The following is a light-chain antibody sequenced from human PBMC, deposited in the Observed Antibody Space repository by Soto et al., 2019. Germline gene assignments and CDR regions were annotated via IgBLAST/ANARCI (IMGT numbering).Light chain of an antibody. CDR2: DAS. CDR1: QSVGMY. J-gene: IGKJ4*01. Sequence: EVVLTQSPATLSLSPGERATLSCRASQSVGMYLAWYQHKPGQAPRLLIYDASHRATGIPARFSGSGSGTDFTLTISSLEPEDFAVYYCQHRYSWPLTFGGGTRVEIK. V-gene: IGKV3-11*01. CDR3: QHRYSWPLT.